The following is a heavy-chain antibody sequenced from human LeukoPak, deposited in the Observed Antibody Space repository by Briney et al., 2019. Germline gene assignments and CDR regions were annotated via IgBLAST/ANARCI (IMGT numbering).Heavy chain of an antibody. CDR2: IYSGGST. D-gene: IGHD5-18*01. CDR3: ARVAWIQLWSGGYYFDY. V-gene: IGHV3-66*01. Sequence: GGSLRLSCAASGFTVSSNYMSWLRQAPGKGLEWVSVIYSGGSTYYADSVKGRFTISRDNSKNTLYLQMNSLRAEDTAVYYCARVAWIQLWSGGYYFDYWGQGTLVTVSS. CDR1: GFTVSSNY. J-gene: IGHJ4*02.